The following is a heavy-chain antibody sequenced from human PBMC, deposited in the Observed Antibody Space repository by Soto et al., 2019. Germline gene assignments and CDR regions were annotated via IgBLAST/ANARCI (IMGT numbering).Heavy chain of an antibody. J-gene: IGHJ4*02. CDR3: AKDFRIDGSSWSGYYFDY. CDR1: GFTFSSYA. V-gene: IGHV3-23*01. CDR2: ISGSGGST. Sequence: GGSLRLSCAASGFTFSSYAMSWVRQAPGKGLEWVSAISGSGGSTYYTDSVKGRFTISRDNSKNTLYLQMNSLRAEDTAVYYCAKDFRIDGSSWSGYYFDYWGQGTLVTVSS. D-gene: IGHD6-13*01.